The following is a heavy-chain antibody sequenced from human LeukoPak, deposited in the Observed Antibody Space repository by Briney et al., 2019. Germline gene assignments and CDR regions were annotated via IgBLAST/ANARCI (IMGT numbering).Heavy chain of an antibody. CDR3: ARDRSLGS. J-gene: IGHJ5*02. CDR1: GGSISSYY. V-gene: IGHV4-59*01. Sequence: SETLSLTCTVSGGSISSYYWSWIRQPPGKGLEWIGYIYYSGSTNYNPPLKSRVTISVDTSKNQFSLKLSSVTAADTAVYYCARDRSLGSWGQGTLVTVSS. D-gene: IGHD3-10*01. CDR2: IYYSGST.